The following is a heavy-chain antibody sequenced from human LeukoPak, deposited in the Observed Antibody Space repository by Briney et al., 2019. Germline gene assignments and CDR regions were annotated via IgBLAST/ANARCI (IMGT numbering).Heavy chain of an antibody. V-gene: IGHV3-21*01. CDR1: GFTFSSYS. Sequence: GGSLRLSCEASGFTFSSYSMNWVRQAPGKGLEWVSSISSSSSYIYYADSVKGRFTISRDNAKNSLYLQMNSLRAEDTAVYYCARDTAMALYYFDYWGQGTLVTVSS. CDR3: ARDTAMALYYFDY. CDR2: ISSSSSYI. J-gene: IGHJ4*02. D-gene: IGHD5-18*01.